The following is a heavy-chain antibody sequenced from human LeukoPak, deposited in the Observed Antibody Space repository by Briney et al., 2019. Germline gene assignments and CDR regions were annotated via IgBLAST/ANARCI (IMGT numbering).Heavy chain of an antibody. Sequence: ASVKVSCKASGYTFTAYYMHWVRQAPGQGLEWMGWINPNSGGTDYAQKFQGRVTMTRDTSISTAYMELTTLRSDDTAVYYCARDTGSWELEYWGQGTLVTVSS. V-gene: IGHV1-2*02. CDR3: ARDTGSWELEY. CDR1: GYTFTAYY. J-gene: IGHJ4*02. D-gene: IGHD1-26*01. CDR2: INPNSGGT.